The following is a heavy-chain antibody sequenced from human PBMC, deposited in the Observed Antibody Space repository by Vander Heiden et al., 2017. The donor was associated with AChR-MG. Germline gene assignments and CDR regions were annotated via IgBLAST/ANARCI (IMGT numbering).Heavy chain of an antibody. J-gene: IGHJ4*02. V-gene: IGHV3-30-3*01. CDR3: ARDFITTDY. Sequence: QVQPVEPGGGVIQPGRSLRLSWPASGFTFSSYAMHWGRQAPGKGLEWVAVISYDGSNKYYADSVKGRFTISRDNSKNTLYLQMNSLGAEDTAVYYCARDFITTDYWGQGTLVTVSS. CDR1: GFTFSSYA. D-gene: IGHD3-22*01. CDR2: ISYDGSNK.